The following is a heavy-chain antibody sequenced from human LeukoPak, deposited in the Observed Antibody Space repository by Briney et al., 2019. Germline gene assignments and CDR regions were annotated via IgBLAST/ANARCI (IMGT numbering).Heavy chain of an antibody. Sequence: PGRSLRLSCAASGFPFSTDGRHWVRRAPGKWVEWASVIYRDGSTYYADSVKGRFTISRDLSKNTLYLQMNSLRVEDTAVYYCARLTVTGQLDYWGQGTLVTVSS. J-gene: IGHJ4*02. CDR1: GFPFSTDG. CDR3: ARLTVTGQLDY. V-gene: IGHV3-66*01. D-gene: IGHD6-19*01. CDR2: IYRDGST.